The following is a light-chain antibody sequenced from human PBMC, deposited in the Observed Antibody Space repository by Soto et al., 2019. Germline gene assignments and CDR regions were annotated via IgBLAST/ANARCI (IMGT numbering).Light chain of an antibody. CDR1: QSVSKTY. V-gene: IGKV3-20*01. J-gene: IGKJ1*01. CDR2: GVS. CDR3: QQYGTLPWT. Sequence: EIVLTQSPGTLSLSPGERATLSCRASQSVSKTYLAWYQQKPGQAPRLLMFGVSTRATGIPDRFSGSGSGTDFTLTISRLETGDSAVYSCQQYGTLPWTFGQGTKVEIK.